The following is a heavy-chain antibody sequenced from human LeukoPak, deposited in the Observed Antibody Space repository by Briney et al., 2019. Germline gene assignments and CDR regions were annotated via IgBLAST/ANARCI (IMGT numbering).Heavy chain of an antibody. V-gene: IGHV1-18*01. CDR3: ARGGVPYSGSYFDWFDP. J-gene: IGHJ5*02. D-gene: IGHD1-26*01. Sequence: ASVKVSCKASGYTFTSYGISWVRQAPGQGLEWMGWISAYNGNTNFAQKLQGRGTMTTDTSTSTAYMELRSLRSDDTAVYYCARGGVPYSGSYFDWFDPWGQGTLVTVSS. CDR2: ISAYNGNT. CDR1: GYTFTSYG.